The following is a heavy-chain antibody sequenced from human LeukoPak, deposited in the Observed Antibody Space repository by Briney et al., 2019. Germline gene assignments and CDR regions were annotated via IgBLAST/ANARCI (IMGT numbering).Heavy chain of an antibody. CDR3: ARDHYQDSSGYTPAGDVFDI. CDR1: GFTFSSYE. V-gene: IGHV3-48*03. J-gene: IGHJ3*02. CDR2: ISSSGSTI. Sequence: GSLRLSCAASGFTFSSYEMNWVRQAPGKGLEWVSYISSSGSTIYYADSLKGRFTISRDHSKNSLYLQMNNLRGEDTAVYYCARDHYQDSSGYTPAGDVFDIWGQGTMVTVSS. D-gene: IGHD3-22*01.